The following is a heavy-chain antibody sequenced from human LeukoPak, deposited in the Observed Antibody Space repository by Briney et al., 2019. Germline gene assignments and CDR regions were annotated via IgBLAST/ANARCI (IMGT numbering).Heavy chain of an antibody. CDR1: GFTFSSYA. V-gene: IGHV3-30-3*01. J-gene: IGHJ4*02. CDR3: ATIAAAAPY. Sequence: GRSLRLSCAASGFTFSSYAMHWVRQAPGKGLEWVAVISYDGSNKYYADSVKGRFTISRDNSKNTLYLQMNSLRAEDTAVYYCATIAAAAPYWGQGTLVTVSS. CDR2: ISYDGSNK. D-gene: IGHD6-13*01.